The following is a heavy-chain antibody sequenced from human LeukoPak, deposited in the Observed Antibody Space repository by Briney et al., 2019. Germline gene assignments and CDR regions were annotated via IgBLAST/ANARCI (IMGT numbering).Heavy chain of an antibody. CDR3: ARLSGTSTRRWFDP. V-gene: IGHV4-39*01. D-gene: IGHD3-10*01. CDR2: VSYSGSA. CDR1: GDXISSTFSY. Sequence: SETLSLTCTVSGDXISSTFSYWGWIRQPPGKGLAWIGTVSYSGSASYNPSLKSRVTISVDTSKNQFFLKLSSVTAADTAVYYCARLSGTSTRRWFDPWGQGTLVTVSS. J-gene: IGHJ5*02.